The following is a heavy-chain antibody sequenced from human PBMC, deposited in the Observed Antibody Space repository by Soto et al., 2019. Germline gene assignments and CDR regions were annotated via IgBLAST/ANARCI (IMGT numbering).Heavy chain of an antibody. Sequence: SETLSLTCAVYGGSFSGYYWSWIRQPPGKGLEWIGEINHSGSTNYNPSLKSRVTISVDTSKNQFSLKLSSVTAADTAVYYCARVAYYSYYMDFWGKGTMVTVSS. J-gene: IGHJ6*03. CDR2: INHSGST. CDR1: GGSFSGYY. V-gene: IGHV4-34*01. CDR3: ARVAYYSYYMDF.